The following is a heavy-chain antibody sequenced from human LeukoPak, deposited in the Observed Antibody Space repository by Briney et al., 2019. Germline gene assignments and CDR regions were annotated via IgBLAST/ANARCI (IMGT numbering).Heavy chain of an antibody. D-gene: IGHD6-19*01. V-gene: IGHV3-23*01. CDR3: AKDLSSGWYGY. Sequence: GGSLRLSCAASGFTFSNYAMSWVRQAPGKGLEWVSTISGSTENTYYADSVKGRFTISRDNSKNTLYLQMNSLRAEDTAVYYCAKDLSSGWYGYWGQGTLVTVSS. CDR1: GFTFSNYA. J-gene: IGHJ4*02. CDR2: ISGSTENT.